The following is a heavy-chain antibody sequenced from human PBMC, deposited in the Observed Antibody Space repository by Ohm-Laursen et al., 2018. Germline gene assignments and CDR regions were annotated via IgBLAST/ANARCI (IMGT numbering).Heavy chain of an antibody. J-gene: IGHJ5*02. CDR3: AKVVGGLVRGYNWFDP. V-gene: IGHV3-23*01. Sequence: SLRLSCTASGFTFSSYAMTWVRQAPGKGLEWVSGISGGGGGTYYADSVKGRFTISRDNSKNTLYLQMNSLRAEDTAVYYCAKVVGGLVRGYNWFDPWGQGTLVTVSS. D-gene: IGHD6-19*01. CDR2: ISGGGGGT. CDR1: GFTFSSYA.